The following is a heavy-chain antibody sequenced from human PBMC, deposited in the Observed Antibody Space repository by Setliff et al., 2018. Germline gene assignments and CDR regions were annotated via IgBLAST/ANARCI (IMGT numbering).Heavy chain of an antibody. D-gene: IGHD3-3*01. Sequence: PSETLSLTCAVSGGSISNTFYYWTWIRQSAGKGLECIGRIYTDGSTKYNPSLNSRVTLLIDTAKNQISLRLSSVTAADTAVYFCARVTGFSYMDVWGKGTTVTVSS. CDR3: ARVTGFSYMDV. CDR1: GGSISNTFYY. CDR2: IYTDGST. V-gene: IGHV4-61*02. J-gene: IGHJ6*03.